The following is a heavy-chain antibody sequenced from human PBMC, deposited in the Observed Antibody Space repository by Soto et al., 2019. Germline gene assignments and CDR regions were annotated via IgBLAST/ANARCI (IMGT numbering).Heavy chain of an antibody. V-gene: IGHV1-18*01. D-gene: IGHD5-12*01. CDR1: GYTFTSYG. CDR3: ARGGYDWRGEYYFDY. J-gene: IGHJ4*02. Sequence: GASVKVSCKASGYTFTSYGISWVRQAPGQGLEWMGWISAYNGNTNYAQKLQGRVTMTTDTSTSTAYMGLRSLRSDDTAVYYCARGGYDWRGEYYFDYWGQGTLVTVSS. CDR2: ISAYNGNT.